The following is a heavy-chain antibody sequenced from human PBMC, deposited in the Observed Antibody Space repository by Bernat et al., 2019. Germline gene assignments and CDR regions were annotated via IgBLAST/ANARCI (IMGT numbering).Heavy chain of an antibody. J-gene: IGHJ1*01. CDR1: GGSISSYY. D-gene: IGHD3-10*01. CDR2: IYYSGST. V-gene: IGHV4-59*12. CDR3: AREDRITMVRGVAEYFQH. Sequence: QVQLQESGPGLVKPSETLSLTCTVSGGSISSYYWSWIRQPPGKGLEWIGYIYYSGSTYYNPSLKSRVTISVDTSKNQFSLKLSSVTAADTAVYYCAREDRITMVRGVAEYFQHWGQGTLVTVSS.